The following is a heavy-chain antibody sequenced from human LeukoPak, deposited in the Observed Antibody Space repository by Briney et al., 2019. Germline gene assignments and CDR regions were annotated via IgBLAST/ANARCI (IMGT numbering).Heavy chain of an antibody. CDR2: IRYDGSNK. CDR3: AREGPVPLVGMDV. Sequence: GGSLRLSCAASGFTFSSYGMHWVRQAPGKGLEWVAFIRYDGSNKYYADSVKGRFTISRDNSKNTLYLQMNSLRAEDTAVYYCAREGPVPLVGMDVWGQGTTVTVSS. J-gene: IGHJ6*02. D-gene: IGHD6-6*01. CDR1: GFTFSSYG. V-gene: IGHV3-30*02.